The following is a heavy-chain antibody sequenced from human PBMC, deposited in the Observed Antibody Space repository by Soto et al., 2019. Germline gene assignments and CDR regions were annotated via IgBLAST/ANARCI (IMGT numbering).Heavy chain of an antibody. CDR3: AKASGRVATIGFSDV. V-gene: IGHV3-23*01. CDR2: VNNGGDST. Sequence: EVQLLESGGGLVQPGGSLRLSCAASGFTFNNFAMNWVRQAPGKGLERVSAVNNGGDSTYYADSVQGRFTISRDNSENTLYLQMNSLRADDTAVYYCAKASGRVATIGFSDVWGKGTTVTVSS. D-gene: IGHD5-12*01. J-gene: IGHJ6*04. CDR1: GFTFNNFA.